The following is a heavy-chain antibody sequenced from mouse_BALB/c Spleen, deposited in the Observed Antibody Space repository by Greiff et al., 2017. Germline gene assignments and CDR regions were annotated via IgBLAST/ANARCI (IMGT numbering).Heavy chain of an antibody. V-gene: IGHV14-3*02. CDR2: IDPANGNT. CDR3: APGNYDAMDY. D-gene: IGHD2-1*01. CDR1: GFNIKDTY. Sequence: VQLQQSGAELVKPGASVKLSCTASGFNIKDTYMHWVKQRPEQGLEWIGRIDPANGNTKYDPKFQGKATITADTPSNTAYLQLSSLTSEDTAVYYCAPGNYDAMDYWGQGTSVTVSS. J-gene: IGHJ4*01.